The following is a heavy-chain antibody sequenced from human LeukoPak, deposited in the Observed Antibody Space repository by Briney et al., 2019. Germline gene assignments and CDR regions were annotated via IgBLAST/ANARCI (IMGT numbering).Heavy chain of an antibody. V-gene: IGHV1-2*02. CDR2: INPNSGGT. CDR3: ARGTKLQLVRLDY. D-gene: IGHD6-13*01. CDR1: GYTFTGYY. Sequence: GASVTVSCKASGYTFTGYYMHWVRQAPGQGLEWMGWINPNSGGTNYAQKFQGGVTMTRDTSISTAYMELSRLRSDDTAVYYCARGTKLQLVRLDYWGQGTLVTVSS. J-gene: IGHJ4*02.